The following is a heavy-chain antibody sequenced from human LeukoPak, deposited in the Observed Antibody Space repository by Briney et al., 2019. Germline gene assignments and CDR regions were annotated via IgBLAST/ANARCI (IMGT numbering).Heavy chain of an antibody. Sequence: GGSLGLSCAASGFTFSSYSMNWVRQAPGKGLEWVSYISSSSSTIYYADSVKGRFTISRDNAKNSLYLQMNSLRAEDTAVYYCARDPDDFWSGYYTMGGFDYWGQGTLVTVSS. CDR1: GFTFSSYS. V-gene: IGHV3-48*01. CDR2: ISSSSSTI. CDR3: ARDPDDFWSGYYTMGGFDY. D-gene: IGHD3-3*01. J-gene: IGHJ4*02.